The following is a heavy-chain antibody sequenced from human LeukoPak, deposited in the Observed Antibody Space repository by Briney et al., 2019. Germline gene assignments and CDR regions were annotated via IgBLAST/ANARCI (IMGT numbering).Heavy chain of an antibody. V-gene: IGHV1-2*04. J-gene: IGHJ4*02. CDR1: GYTFTGYY. CDR3: ARGIAVAGAFDY. Sequence: ASVKVSCKASGYTFTGYYMHWVRQAPGQGLEWMGWINPNSGGTNYAQKFQGWDTMTRDTSISTAYMELSRLRSDDTAVYYCARGIAVAGAFDYWGQGTLVTVSS. CDR2: INPNSGGT. D-gene: IGHD6-19*01.